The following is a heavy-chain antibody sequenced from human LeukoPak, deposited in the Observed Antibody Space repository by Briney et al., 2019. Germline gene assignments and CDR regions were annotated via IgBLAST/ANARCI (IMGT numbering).Heavy chain of an antibody. CDR1: GGSFSGYY. CDR3: AREWMTYYYGMDV. Sequence: SETLSLTRAVYGGSFSGYYWSWIRQPPGKGLEWIGEINHSGSTNYNPSLKSRVTISVDTSKNQFSLKLSSVTAADTAVYYCAREWMTYYYGMDVWGQGTTVTVSS. D-gene: IGHD5-12*01. J-gene: IGHJ6*02. V-gene: IGHV4-34*01. CDR2: INHSGST.